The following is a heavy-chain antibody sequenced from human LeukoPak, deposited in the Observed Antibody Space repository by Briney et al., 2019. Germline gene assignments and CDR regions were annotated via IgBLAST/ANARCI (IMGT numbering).Heavy chain of an antibody. CDR2: IKQDGNEK. Sequence: GGSLRLSCAASGFTFSSYAMSWVRQAPGKGLEWVANIKQDGNEKYYVDSVKGRFTISRDNAKNSLYLQMNSLRAEDTAVYYCARGDFDYDILTGSGCMDVWGQGTTVTVSS. CDR1: GFTFSSYA. J-gene: IGHJ6*02. V-gene: IGHV3-7*01. CDR3: ARGDFDYDILTGSGCMDV. D-gene: IGHD3-9*01.